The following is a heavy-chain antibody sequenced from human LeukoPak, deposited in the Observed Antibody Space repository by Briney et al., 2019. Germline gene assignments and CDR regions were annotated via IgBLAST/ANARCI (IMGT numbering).Heavy chain of an antibody. CDR2: ISYDGSNK. V-gene: IGHV3-30*01. J-gene: IGHJ5*02. CDR3: ARSPFP. Sequence: GGSLRLSCAAPGFTFSSYAMHWVRQAPGKGLEWVAVISYDGSNKYYADSVKGRFTISRDNSKNTLYLQMNSLRAEDTAVYYCARSPFPWGQGTLVTVSS. CDR1: GFTFSSYA.